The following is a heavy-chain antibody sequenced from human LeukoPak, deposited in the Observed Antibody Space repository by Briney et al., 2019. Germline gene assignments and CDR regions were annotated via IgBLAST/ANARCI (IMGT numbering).Heavy chain of an antibody. Sequence: GGSLRLSCAASGFTFSSYWMHWGRQAPGKELEGVSRINEDGSIITYADSVKGRFTISRDNAKNTLYLQMNSLRAEDTAVYYCVRDLILVWTPGDDFDYWGQGTLVTVYS. J-gene: IGHJ4*02. D-gene: IGHD2-8*01. CDR2: INEDGSII. V-gene: IGHV3-74*01. CDR1: GFTFSSYW. CDR3: VRDLILVWTPGDDFDY.